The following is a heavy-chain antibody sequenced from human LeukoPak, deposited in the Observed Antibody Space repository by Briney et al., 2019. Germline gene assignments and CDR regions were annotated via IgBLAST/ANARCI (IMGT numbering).Heavy chain of an antibody. Sequence: GESLKISCKGSGYSFTSYWIGWVRQMPGKGLERMGIIYPGDSDTRYSPSFQGQVTISADKSISTAYLQWSSLKASDTAMYYCARRKANWGSYSSFDPWGQGTLVTVSS. J-gene: IGHJ5*02. CDR3: ARRKANWGSYSSFDP. D-gene: IGHD7-27*01. V-gene: IGHV5-51*01. CDR1: GYSFTSYW. CDR2: IYPGDSDT.